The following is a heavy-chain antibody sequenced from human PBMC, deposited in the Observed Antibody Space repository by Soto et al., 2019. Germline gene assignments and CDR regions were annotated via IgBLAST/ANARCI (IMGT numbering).Heavy chain of an antibody. D-gene: IGHD5-12*01. Sequence: ASVKVSCKASGYTFTSYGIIWVRQAPGQRPEWMGRINSNPQYSPRFQDRVTISRDTSASTAYMELSSLRSEDTAVYYCARDMWIQSTYYFDYWGQGTLVTVSS. CDR3: ARDMWIQSTYYFDY. V-gene: IGHV1-3*01. J-gene: IGHJ4*02. CDR1: GYTFTSYG. CDR2: INSNP.